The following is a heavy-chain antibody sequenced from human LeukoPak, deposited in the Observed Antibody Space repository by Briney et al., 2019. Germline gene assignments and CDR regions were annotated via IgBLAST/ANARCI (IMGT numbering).Heavy chain of an antibody. CDR3: ARDCTSTSCRSGL. V-gene: IGHV1-2*06. CDR2: VTPNSGDT. D-gene: IGHD2-2*01. Sequence: ASVKVSCKASGFTFTSYYIHWVRQAPGQGLVWMGRVTPNSGDTAYAQKFQGRVTMTRDTSLSTAYMELSSLRSDDTAVYYCARDCTSTSCRSGLWGQGTLVTVSS. CDR1: GFTFTSYY. J-gene: IGHJ4*02.